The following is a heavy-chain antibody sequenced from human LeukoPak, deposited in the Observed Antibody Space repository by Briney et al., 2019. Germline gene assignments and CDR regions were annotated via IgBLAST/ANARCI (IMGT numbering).Heavy chain of an antibody. CDR3: AREGSGWYGMDV. V-gene: IGHV1-69*13. J-gene: IGHJ6*02. Sequence: SVKVSFTASGGTFIIYAISWVRQAPGEGLEWMGGIIPIFGTANYAQKFQGRVTITADESTSTAYMELSSLRSEDTAVYYCAREGSGWYGMDVWGQGTTVTVSS. CDR2: IIPIFGTA. CDR1: GGTFIIYA. D-gene: IGHD6-19*01.